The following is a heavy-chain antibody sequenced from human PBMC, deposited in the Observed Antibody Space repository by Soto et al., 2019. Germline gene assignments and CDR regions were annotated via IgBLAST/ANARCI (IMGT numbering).Heavy chain of an antibody. D-gene: IGHD1-1*01. J-gene: IGHJ4*02. CDR1: GYTCTRYD. CDR3: ARRAETNGWNGFGADKYYFDF. CDR2: MNPNTGNS. Sequence: ASVKVSCKASGYTCTRYDIYWVRQSAVRGLDWMGWMNPNTGNSGYAQKFQGRVTVTSDTSINTVHMELSSLRSEDTAVYYCARRAETNGWNGFGADKYYFDFWGQGTLVTVSS. V-gene: IGHV1-8*01.